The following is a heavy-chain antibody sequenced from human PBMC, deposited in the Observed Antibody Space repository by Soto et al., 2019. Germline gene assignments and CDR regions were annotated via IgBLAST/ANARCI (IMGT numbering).Heavy chain of an antibody. CDR3: TRGDY. CDR2: ISYSGST. J-gene: IGHJ4*02. Sequence: QVQLQESGPGLVKPSQTLSLTCTVSGDSMTTVGYYWTWIRQHPGQGLAWIGFISYSGSTYYSSSLKGRVAISADASKNQFSLKLNSVAAADTAVYYCTRGDYWGQGTLVTVSS. CDR1: GDSMTTVGYY. V-gene: IGHV4-31*03.